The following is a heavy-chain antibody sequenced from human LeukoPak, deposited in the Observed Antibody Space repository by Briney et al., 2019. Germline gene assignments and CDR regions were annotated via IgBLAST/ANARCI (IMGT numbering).Heavy chain of an antibody. V-gene: IGHV4-4*07. CDR1: GGSISSYY. J-gene: IGHJ6*03. Sequence: SETLSLTCTVSGGSISSYYWSWIRQPAGKGLEWIGRIHTSGSTNYNPSLKSRVTMSVDTSKNQFSLKLSSVTAADTAVYYCARAGRDDDHWTGQKYNHYFMDVWGRGTTVTVSS. CDR2: IHTSGST. D-gene: IGHD3/OR15-3a*01. CDR3: ARAGRDDDHWTGQKYNHYFMDV.